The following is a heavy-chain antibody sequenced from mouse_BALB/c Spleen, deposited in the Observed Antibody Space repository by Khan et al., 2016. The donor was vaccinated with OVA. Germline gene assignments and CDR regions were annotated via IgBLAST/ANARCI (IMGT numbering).Heavy chain of an antibody. Sequence: VQLQESGPELVKPGTSVKMSCKASGYTFTDYVISWVKQRTGQGLEWIGEIYPGSGSTYYNGKFKGKATLTADKSSNTAYMQLSSLTSEDSAVCFCARSYDGAWFAYWGQGTLVTVSA. D-gene: IGHD1-1*01. J-gene: IGHJ3*01. CDR2: IYPGSGST. CDR1: GYTFTDYV. V-gene: IGHV1-77*01. CDR3: ARSYDGAWFAY.